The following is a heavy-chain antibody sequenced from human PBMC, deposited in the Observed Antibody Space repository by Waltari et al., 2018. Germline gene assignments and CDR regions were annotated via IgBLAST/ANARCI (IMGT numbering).Heavy chain of an antibody. J-gene: IGHJ3*02. CDR3: ASLELEHGQDAVDI. V-gene: IGHV4-39*01. CDR2: IYYSGST. Sequence: QLQLQESGPGLVKPSETLSLTCTVSGGSISSSSYYWGWIRQPPGKGLEWIGSIYYSGSTYYNPSLKSRVTISVDTSKNQFSLKLSSVTAADTAVYYCASLELEHGQDAVDIWGQGTMVTVSS. D-gene: IGHD1-1*01. CDR1: GGSISSSSYY.